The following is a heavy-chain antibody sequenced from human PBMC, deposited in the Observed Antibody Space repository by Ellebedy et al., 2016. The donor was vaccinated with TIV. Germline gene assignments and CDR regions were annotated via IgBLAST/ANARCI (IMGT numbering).Heavy chain of an antibody. CDR2: ISSSGSTI. D-gene: IGHD1-26*01. J-gene: IGHJ4*02. CDR3: ARDRGGSYSPVDY. CDR1: GFTFSDYC. V-gene: IGHV3-11*01. Sequence: GESLKISXAASGFTFSDYCMSWIRQAPGKGLEWVSYISSSGSTIYYADSVKGRFTISRDNAKNSLYLQMNSLRAEDTAVYYCARDRGGSYSPVDYWGQGTLVTVSS.